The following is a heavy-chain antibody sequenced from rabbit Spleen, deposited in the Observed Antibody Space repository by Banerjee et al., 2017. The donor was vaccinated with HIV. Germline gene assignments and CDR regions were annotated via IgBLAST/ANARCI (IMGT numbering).Heavy chain of an antibody. CDR1: GFSFSSSYW. Sequence: QEQLEESGGDLVKPEGSLTLTCTASGFSFSSSYWICWVRQAPGKGLEWIACIYTSSGSTWYANWVNGRFTISRSTSLNTVDLKMTSLTAADTATYFCAKNLGVGSADYGLSLWGPGTLVTVS. CDR3: AKNLGVGSADYGLSL. D-gene: IGHD1-1*01. J-gene: IGHJ4*01. CDR2: IYTSSGST. V-gene: IGHV1S43*01.